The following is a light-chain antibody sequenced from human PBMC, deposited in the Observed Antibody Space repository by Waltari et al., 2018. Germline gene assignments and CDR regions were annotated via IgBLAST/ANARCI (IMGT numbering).Light chain of an antibody. V-gene: IGKV1-8*01. Sequence: RVTITCRATQDVGSYLAWYKQTPGRAPNLLIYSASTLHTGVPSRFIGDGSRTNFSLTISCLQSDDFGTYFCQQYHTFPPTFGGGTKVEIK. CDR2: SAS. J-gene: IGKJ4*01. CDR1: QDVGSY. CDR3: QQYHTFPPT.